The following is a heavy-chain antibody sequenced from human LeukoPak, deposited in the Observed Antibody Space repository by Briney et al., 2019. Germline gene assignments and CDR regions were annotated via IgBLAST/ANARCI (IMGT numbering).Heavy chain of an antibody. CDR2: IYTGDSHT. J-gene: IGHJ3*02. Sequence: AESLKSSCKASGYSSTSYWIGCVRHMPAKSLERMGSIYTGDSHTRYTPSFQGQVTISADKSISTAYLQWSSLKASDTAMYYCARERSSGYYAEDAFDIWGQGTMVIVSS. V-gene: IGHV5-51*01. CDR3: ARERSSGYYAEDAFDI. CDR1: GYSSTSYW. D-gene: IGHD3-22*01.